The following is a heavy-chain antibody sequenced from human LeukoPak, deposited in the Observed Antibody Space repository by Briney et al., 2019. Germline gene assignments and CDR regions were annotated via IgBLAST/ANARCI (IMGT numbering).Heavy chain of an antibody. D-gene: IGHD3-22*01. CDR3: ARVLSTYDSSGYYYGWFDP. J-gene: IGHJ5*02. CDR1: GYTFTSYG. CDR2: INTYNGNT. V-gene: IGHV1-18*01. Sequence: ASVKVSCKASGYTFTSYGISWVRQAPGQGLEWMGWINTYNGNTNYAQKLQGRVTMTTDTSTSTAYMELRSLRSDDTAVYYCARVLSTYDSSGYYYGWFDPWGQGTLITFSS.